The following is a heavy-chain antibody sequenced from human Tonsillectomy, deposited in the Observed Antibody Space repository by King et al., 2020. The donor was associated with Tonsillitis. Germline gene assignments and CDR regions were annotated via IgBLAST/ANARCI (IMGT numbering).Heavy chain of an antibody. CDR2: INHSGST. CDR1: GGSFSGYY. CDR3: ARGLGAAAATLYYFDY. Sequence: HVQLQQWGAGLLKPSETLSLTCAVYGGSFSGYYWSWIRQPPGKGLEWIGEINHSGSTNYNPSLKSRVTISVDTSKNQFSLKLSSVTAADTAVYYCARGLGAAAATLYYFDYWGQGTLVTVSS. V-gene: IGHV4-34*01. D-gene: IGHD6-13*01. J-gene: IGHJ4*02.